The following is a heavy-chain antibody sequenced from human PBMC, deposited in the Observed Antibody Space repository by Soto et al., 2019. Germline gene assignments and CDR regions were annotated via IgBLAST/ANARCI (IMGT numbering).Heavy chain of an antibody. CDR1: GGTFSSYA. J-gene: IGHJ6*02. CDR3: ARELECGGDCYYYYGMDV. Sequence: QVQLVQSGAEVKKPGSSVMVSCKASGGTFSSYAISWVRQAPGQGLEWMGGIIPIFGTANYAQKFQGRVTITADESTSTAYMELSSLRSEDTAVYYCARELECGGDCYYYYGMDVWGQGTTVTVSS. D-gene: IGHD2-21*02. CDR2: IIPIFGTA. V-gene: IGHV1-69*01.